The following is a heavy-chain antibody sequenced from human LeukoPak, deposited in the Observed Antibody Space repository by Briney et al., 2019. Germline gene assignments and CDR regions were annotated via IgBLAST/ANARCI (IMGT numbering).Heavy chain of an antibody. J-gene: IGHJ6*03. Sequence: SETLSLTCTVSGGSISSYYWSWIRQPAGKGLEWIGRIYTSGSTNYNPSLKSRVTMSVDTSKNQFSLKLSSVTAADTAVYYCARENNWGGYYYMDVWGKGTTVTVFS. D-gene: IGHD7-27*01. CDR2: IYTSGST. CDR1: GGSISSYY. CDR3: ARENNWGGYYYMDV. V-gene: IGHV4-4*07.